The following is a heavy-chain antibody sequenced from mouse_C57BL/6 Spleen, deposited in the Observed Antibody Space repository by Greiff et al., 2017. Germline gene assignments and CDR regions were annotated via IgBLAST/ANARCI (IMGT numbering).Heavy chain of an antibody. D-gene: IGHD1-1*01. CDR2: ISDGGSYT. CDR3: GREGYYGSSNWYVDV. Sequence: EVKLVESGGGLVKPGGSLKLSCAASGFTFSSYAMSWVRQTPEKRLEWVATISDGGSYTYYPDNVKGRFTISRDNAKNKLYLQMSHLKSEDTAMYYCGREGYYGSSNWYVDVWGTGTTVTVSS. CDR1: GFTFSSYA. V-gene: IGHV5-4*01. J-gene: IGHJ1*03.